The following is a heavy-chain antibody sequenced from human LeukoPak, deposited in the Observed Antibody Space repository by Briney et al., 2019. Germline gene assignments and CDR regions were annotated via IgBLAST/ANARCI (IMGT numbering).Heavy chain of an antibody. CDR1: GYSFSDNY. J-gene: IGHJ4*02. V-gene: IGHV1-2*02. CDR2: INPNSGGT. CDR3: AREVYGDSSLDY. D-gene: IGHD4-17*01. Sequence: ASVKVSCKASGYSFSDNYMHWVRQAPGQGLEWMGWINPNSGGTEYAQKFQGRVTMTRDTSISTAYMELRNLRSDDTAVYYCAREVYGDSSLDYWGQETLLTVSS.